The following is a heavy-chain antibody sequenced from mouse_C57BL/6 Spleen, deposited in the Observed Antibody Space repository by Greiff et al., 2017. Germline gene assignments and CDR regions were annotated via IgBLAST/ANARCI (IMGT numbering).Heavy chain of an antibody. D-gene: IGHD1-1*01. CDR1: GYTFTSYW. CDR2: IDPSDSYT. V-gene: IGHV1-50*01. CDR3: ASPYYYGSSSAWFAY. J-gene: IGHJ3*01. Sequence: QVQLQQPGAELVKPGASVKLSCKASGYTFTSYWMQWVKQRPGQGLEWIGEIDPSDSYTNYNQKFKGKATLTVDTSSSTAYMQLSSLTSEDSAVYYCASPYYYGSSSAWFAYWGQGTLVTVSA.